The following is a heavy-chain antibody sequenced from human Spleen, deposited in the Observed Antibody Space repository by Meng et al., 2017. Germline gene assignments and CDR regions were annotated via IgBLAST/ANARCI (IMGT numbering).Heavy chain of an antibody. CDR1: GFLFSSFS. CDR3: ARDSGYGRTYYFDY. Sequence: GESLKISCAASGFLFSSFSMNWVRQAPGKGLEWVSSISSLNGHIYYADSMKGRFTISRDNAKNSLYLQMNSLRAEDTAVYYCARDSGYGRTYYFDYWGQGTLVTVSS. CDR2: ISSLNGHI. D-gene: IGHD5-12*01. V-gene: IGHV3-21*01. J-gene: IGHJ4*02.